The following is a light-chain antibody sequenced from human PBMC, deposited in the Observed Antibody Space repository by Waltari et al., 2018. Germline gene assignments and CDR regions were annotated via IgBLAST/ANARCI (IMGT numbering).Light chain of an antibody. V-gene: IGKV1-6*01. Sequence: AIQMTQSPSSLSASVGDRVPITCRATQDIGNELGWYQQKPGKAPHLLIYAASILQSGVPSRFSGSGFGTDFTLTINSLQPEDFATYYCLQDYRYPLTFGGGTNVEIK. CDR3: LQDYRYPLT. CDR2: AAS. CDR1: QDIGNE. J-gene: IGKJ4*01.